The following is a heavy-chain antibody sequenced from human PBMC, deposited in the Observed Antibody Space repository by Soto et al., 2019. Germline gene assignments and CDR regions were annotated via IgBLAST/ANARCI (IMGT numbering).Heavy chain of an antibody. J-gene: IGHJ4*02. D-gene: IGHD4-4*01. Sequence: VKVSCKASGGTFSNSTINWVRQAPGQGLEWMGGIIPIFGTANYAQKFQGRVTITADESTSTAYMELSSLRSEDTAVYYCASINSDYVSYWGQGTLVTVSS. CDR1: GGTFSNST. V-gene: IGHV1-69*13. CDR2: IIPIFGTA. CDR3: ASINSDYVSY.